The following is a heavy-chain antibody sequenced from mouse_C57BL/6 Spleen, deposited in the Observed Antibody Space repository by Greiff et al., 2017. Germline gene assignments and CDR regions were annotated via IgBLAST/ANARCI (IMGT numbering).Heavy chain of an antibody. J-gene: IGHJ2*01. CDR1: GYTFTDYY. Sequence: DVKLVESGPVLVKPGASVKMSCKASGYTFTDYYMNWVKQSHGKSLEWIGVINPYNGGTSYNQKFKGKATLTVDKSSSTAYMELNSLTSEDSAVYYCARGYYGSSFDYWGQGTTLTVSS. V-gene: IGHV1-19*01. D-gene: IGHD1-1*01. CDR2: INPYNGGT. CDR3: ARGYYGSSFDY.